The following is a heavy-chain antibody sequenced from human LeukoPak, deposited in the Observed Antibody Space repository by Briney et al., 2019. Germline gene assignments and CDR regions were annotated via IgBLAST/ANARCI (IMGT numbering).Heavy chain of an antibody. CDR3: GRGVGWFAP. CDR1: GGSFSGYY. J-gene: IGHJ5*02. CDR2: INHSLST. V-gene: IGHV4-34*01. Sequence: SETLSLTCAVYGGSFSGYYWSWIRQPPRKELEWIGEINHSLSTNYNPSLKSRVTISVDTTKNQFPLKLSSGTAADPAVYYCGRGVGWFAPWGQGTLVTVSS.